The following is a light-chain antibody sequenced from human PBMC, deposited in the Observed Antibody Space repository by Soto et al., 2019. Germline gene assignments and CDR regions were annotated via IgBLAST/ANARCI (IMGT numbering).Light chain of an antibody. CDR1: SSDVGGYNY. V-gene: IGLV2-14*01. CDR3: SSYTSSRDVV. J-gene: IGLJ2*01. CDR2: DVS. Sequence: QSVLTQPASVSGSPGQSITISCTGTSSDVGGYNYVSWYQQHPGKAPKVMIYDVSNRPSGVSNRFSGSKSGNTASLTISGLQAEDEADYYCSSYTSSRDVVFGGGTQLTVL.